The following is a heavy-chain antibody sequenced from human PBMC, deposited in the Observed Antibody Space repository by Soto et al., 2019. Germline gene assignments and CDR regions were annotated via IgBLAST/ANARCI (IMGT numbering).Heavy chain of an antibody. CDR3: ARDRGHLNRGYSGYGDY. CDR1: GGTFSSYA. D-gene: IGHD5-12*01. CDR2: IIPIFGTA. J-gene: IGHJ4*02. V-gene: IGHV1-69*13. Sequence: ASVKVSCKASGGTFSSYAISWVRQAPGQGLEWMGGIIPIFGTANYAQKFQGRVTITADGSTSTAYMELSSLRSEDTAVYYCARDRGHLNRGYSGYGDYWGQGTLVTVSS.